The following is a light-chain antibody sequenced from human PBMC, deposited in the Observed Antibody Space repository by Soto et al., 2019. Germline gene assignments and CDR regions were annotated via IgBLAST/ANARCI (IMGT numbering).Light chain of an antibody. CDR3: QQYYSYPWT. CDR2: TAS. J-gene: IGKJ1*01. V-gene: IGKV1-8*01. Sequence: AIRMTQSPSSFSASTGDRITITCRASRGISTYLGWYQQKPGKAPKLLIYTASTLQSGVPSRFSGSGSGTDITLTINCLQSEDFATYYCQQYYSYPWTFGQGTKVEIK. CDR1: RGISTY.